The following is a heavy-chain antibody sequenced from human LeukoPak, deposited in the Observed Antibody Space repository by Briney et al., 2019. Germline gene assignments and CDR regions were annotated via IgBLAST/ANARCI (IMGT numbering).Heavy chain of an antibody. V-gene: IGHV3-21*01. D-gene: IGHD1-26*01. Sequence: RPGGSLRLSCAASGFTFSSYSMNWVRRAPGKGLEWVSSISSSSYIYYADSVKGRFTISRDNAKNSLYLQMNSLRAEDTAVYYCARGGSYSTTFDYWGQGTLVTVSS. J-gene: IGHJ4*02. CDR3: ARGGSYSTTFDY. CDR1: GFTFSSYS. CDR2: ISSSSYI.